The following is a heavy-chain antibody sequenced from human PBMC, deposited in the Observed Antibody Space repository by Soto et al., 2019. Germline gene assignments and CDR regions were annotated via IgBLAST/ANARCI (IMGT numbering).Heavy chain of an antibody. CDR2: INDFGST. J-gene: IGHJ4*03. V-gene: IGHV4-34*01. D-gene: IGHD3-10*01. CDR1: GGSFSGYY. Sequence: QVQLQQWGAGLLKPSETLSLGCAVYGGSFSGYYWNWIRQPPGKGLEWIGEINDFGSTNYKPSLASRVTISVDTTKKQFSLMLISVTAADAAVDYCARRRRGCTRVRGTYAIDFWGQGTMVTVSS. CDR3: ARRRRGCTRVRGTYAIDF.